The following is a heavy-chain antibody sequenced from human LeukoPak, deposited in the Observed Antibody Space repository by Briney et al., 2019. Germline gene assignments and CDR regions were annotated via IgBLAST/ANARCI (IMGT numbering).Heavy chain of an antibody. Sequence: GGSLRLSCAASGFTFSSYAMSWVRQAPGKGLDWVANIKSDGSDKYFVDSVKGRFTISRDNAMNSLYLQMDSLRAEDTAVYFCARWGGGFDYWGQGALVTVSS. CDR1: GFTFSSYA. J-gene: IGHJ4*02. V-gene: IGHV3-7*01. D-gene: IGHD3-16*01. CDR3: ARWGGGFDY. CDR2: IKSDGSDK.